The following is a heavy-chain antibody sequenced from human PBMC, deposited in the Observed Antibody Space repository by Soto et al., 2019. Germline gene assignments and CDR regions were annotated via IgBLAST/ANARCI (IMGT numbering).Heavy chain of an antibody. V-gene: IGHV1-69*13. CDR1: GVTFSSYA. CDR3: ARGLYSGSYSVYYYYGLDG. Sequence: SVKVSCKASGVTFSSYAITWVRQAPGQGLEWMGGIIPIFGTANYAQKFQGRVTITADESTSTAYMELGSLRSEDTAVYYCARGLYSGSYSVYYYYGLDGWGQGTTVTVSS. J-gene: IGHJ6*02. CDR2: IIPIFGTA. D-gene: IGHD1-26*01.